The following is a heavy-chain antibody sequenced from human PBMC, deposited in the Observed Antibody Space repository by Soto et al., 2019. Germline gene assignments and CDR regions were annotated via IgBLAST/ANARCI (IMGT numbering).Heavy chain of an antibody. CDR2: IIRIFGTA. J-gene: IGHJ4*02. CDR1: GGTFSSYS. D-gene: IGHD1-26*01. V-gene: IGHV1-69*01. Sequence: QVQLVQSGAEVKKPGSSVKVSCKASGGTFSSYSINWVRQAPGQGLEWMGEIIRIFGTANYAQKFQGRVTIAADESTSTAYMELSSLRSEDTSVYYCARDGGRHSGGIDHWGQGTLVTVSS. CDR3: ARDGGRHSGGIDH.